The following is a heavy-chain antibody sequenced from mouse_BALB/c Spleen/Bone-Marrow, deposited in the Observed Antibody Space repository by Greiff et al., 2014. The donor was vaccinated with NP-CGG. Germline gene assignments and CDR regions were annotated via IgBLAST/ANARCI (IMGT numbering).Heavy chain of an antibody. D-gene: IGHD2-4*01. CDR1: GYTFTSYW. J-gene: IGHJ2*01. V-gene: IGHV1-5*01. Sequence: VQLQQSGTVLARPGASVKMSCKASGYTFTSYWMHWVKQRPGQDLEWIGVIYPGNSDTSYNQKFKGKAKLTAVTSTSTAYMELSRLTNEDSAVYYCTSDYDDYWGQGTTLTVSP. CDR3: TSDYDDY. CDR2: IYPGNSDT.